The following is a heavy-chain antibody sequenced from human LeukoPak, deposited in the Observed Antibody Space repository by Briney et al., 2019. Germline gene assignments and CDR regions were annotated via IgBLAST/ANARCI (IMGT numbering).Heavy chain of an antibody. D-gene: IGHD3-22*01. J-gene: IGHJ5*02. CDR1: GYTFTRHG. V-gene: IGHV1-18*01. Sequence: ASVKVSCKASGYTFTRHGISWVRQAPGQGLEWMGWISGYNGDTNYAQKFQGRVTVTTDASTSTAYMELRSLTSDDTAVYYCARDPSNSSGRKTWFDPWGQGTLVTVSS. CDR3: ARDPSNSSGRKTWFDP. CDR2: ISGYNGDT.